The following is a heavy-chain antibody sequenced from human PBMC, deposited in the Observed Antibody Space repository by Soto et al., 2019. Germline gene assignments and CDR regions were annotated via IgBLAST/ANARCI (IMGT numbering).Heavy chain of an antibody. J-gene: IGHJ6*02. D-gene: IGHD5-12*01. Sequence: QVQLVQSGAEVKKPGSSVKVSCKASGGTFSSYAISWVRQAPGQGLEWMGGIIPIFGTANYAQKFQGRVTITADKSTSTAYRELSSLRSEDTAVYYCARGGGGYAGYYYYGMDVWGQGTTVTVSS. V-gene: IGHV1-69*06. CDR2: IIPIFGTA. CDR1: GGTFSSYA. CDR3: ARGGGGYAGYYYYGMDV.